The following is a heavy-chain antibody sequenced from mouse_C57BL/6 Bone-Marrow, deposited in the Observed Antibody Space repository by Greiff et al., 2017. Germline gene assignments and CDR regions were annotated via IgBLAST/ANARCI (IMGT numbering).Heavy chain of an antibody. J-gene: IGHJ3*01. CDR3: TFYSKGIWFAY. CDR2: IDPDNGDT. Sequence: VQLQQSGAELVRPGASVKLSCTASGFNFKDDYMHWVKQRPEQGLEWIGWIDPDNGDTKYASKFQGKATITAATSSNTAYLQLSSLTSEDTAVDYCTFYSKGIWFAYWGQGTLVTVSA. V-gene: IGHV14-4*01. D-gene: IGHD2-5*01. CDR1: GFNFKDDY.